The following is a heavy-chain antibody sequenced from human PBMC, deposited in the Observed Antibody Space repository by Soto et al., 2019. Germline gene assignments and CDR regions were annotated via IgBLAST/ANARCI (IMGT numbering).Heavy chain of an antibody. CDR3: ARDHPTHGYCSGGSCYPNYWYFDL. V-gene: IGHV3-53*04. CDR1: GFTVSSNY. J-gene: IGHJ2*01. Sequence: GGSLRLSCAASGFTVSSNYMSWVRQAPGKGLEWVSVIYSGGSTYYADSVKGRFTISRHNSKNTLYLQMNSLRAEDTAVYYCARDHPTHGYCSGGSCYPNYWYFDLWGRGTLVTVSS. D-gene: IGHD2-15*01. CDR2: IYSGGST.